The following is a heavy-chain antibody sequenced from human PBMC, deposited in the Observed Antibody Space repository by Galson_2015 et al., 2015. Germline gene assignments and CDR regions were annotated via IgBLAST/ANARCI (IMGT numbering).Heavy chain of an antibody. CDR2: IKIQADGYAT. CDR3: TRIRVIGTSYNYCGMDV. V-gene: IGHV3-73*01. Sequence: SLRLSCAASGFTFSGSALHWVRQASGKGLEWVGRIKIQADGYATAYAASVTGRFTISSDDSKDTAYLQLISLKTEDTAVYYCTRIRVIGTSYNYCGMDVWGQGTTVTVSS. CDR1: GFTFSGSA. D-gene: IGHD2-21*01. J-gene: IGHJ6*02.